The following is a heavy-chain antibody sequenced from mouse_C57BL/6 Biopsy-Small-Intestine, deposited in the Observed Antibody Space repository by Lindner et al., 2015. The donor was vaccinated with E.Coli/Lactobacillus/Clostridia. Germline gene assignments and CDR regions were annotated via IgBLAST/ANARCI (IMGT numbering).Heavy chain of an antibody. CDR3: ARGDSLDY. D-gene: IGHD2-10*02. Sequence: VQLQESGAELARPGASVRLSCKASGYTFISYGISWVRQRTGQGLEWIGEFCPRSGETSCNENFKGKATLTADTSSNTAFMELRSLTSEDSAVYFCARGDSLDYWGQGTTLTVSS. J-gene: IGHJ2*01. CDR2: FCPRSGET. CDR1: GYTFISYG. V-gene: IGHV1-81*01.